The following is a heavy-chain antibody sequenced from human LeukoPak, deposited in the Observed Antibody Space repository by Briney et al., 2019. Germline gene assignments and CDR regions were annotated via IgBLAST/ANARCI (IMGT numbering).Heavy chain of an antibody. CDR2: IWSDGTNK. CDR1: RFTFSHYG. CDR3: AKDAQRGFDYSNSLEY. V-gene: IGHV3-33*06. J-gene: IGHJ4*02. Sequence: GGSLTLSCVASRFTFSHYGMHWVRQAPGRGLEWVAVIWSDGTNKYYADSVKGRFTISRDDSQNTVYLQMNSLRAEDTAVYFCAKDAQRGFDYSNSLEYWGQGTLVTVSS. D-gene: IGHD4-11*01.